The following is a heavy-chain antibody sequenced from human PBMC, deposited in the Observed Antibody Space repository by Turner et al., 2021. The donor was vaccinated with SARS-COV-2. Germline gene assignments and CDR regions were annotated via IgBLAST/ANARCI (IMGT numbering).Heavy chain of an antibody. J-gene: IGHJ6*02. CDR1: GGSISSKS. CDR3: ARGATMVRGVIENLYYYYYGMDV. CDR2: FYKIGSI. Sequence: QVQLQESGPGLVRPSETLSLTCTVSGGSISSKSWSWIRQSPGRGLEWIGYFYKIGSIDYNPTLRSRVTISVDTSKNQLSLNLISMTAADTAVYYCARGATMVRGVIENLYYYYYGMDVWGQGTTVTVSS. V-gene: IGHV4-59*08. D-gene: IGHD3-10*01.